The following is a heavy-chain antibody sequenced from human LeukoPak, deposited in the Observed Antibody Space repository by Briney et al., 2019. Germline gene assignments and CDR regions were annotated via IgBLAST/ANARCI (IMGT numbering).Heavy chain of an antibody. CDR1: GFTFSNYG. J-gene: IGHJ4*02. D-gene: IGHD3-10*01. V-gene: IGHV3-7*01. Sequence: GGSLRLSCAASGFTFSNYGMHWVRQAPGKGLEWVANIKQDGSEKYYVDSVKGRFTISRDNAKNSLYLQMNSLRAEDTAVYYCARDSRAGSFDYWGQGTLVTVSS. CDR2: IKQDGSEK. CDR3: ARDSRAGSFDY.